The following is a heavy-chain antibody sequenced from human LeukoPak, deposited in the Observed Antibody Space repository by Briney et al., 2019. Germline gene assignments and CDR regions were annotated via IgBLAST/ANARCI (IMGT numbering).Heavy chain of an antibody. CDR3: ARHSGYSYGDAYYYYYMDV. CDR2: IYYSGST. Sequence: SETLSLTCTVSGGSISSSSYYWGWIRQPPGKGLEWIGSIYYSGSTYYNPSLKSRVTISVDPSKNQFSLKLSSVTAADTAVYYCARHSGYSYGDAYYYYYMDVWDQGTTVTVSS. J-gene: IGHJ6*03. V-gene: IGHV4-39*01. CDR1: GGSISSSSYY. D-gene: IGHD5-18*01.